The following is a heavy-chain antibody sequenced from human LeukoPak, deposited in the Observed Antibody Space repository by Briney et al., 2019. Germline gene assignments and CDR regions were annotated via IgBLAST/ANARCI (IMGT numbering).Heavy chain of an antibody. CDR2: ISSSGSTI. D-gene: IGHD5-24*01. CDR3: ARDDRSDDGYNFCD. V-gene: IGHV3-11*04. Sequence: GGSLRLSCAASGFTFRDYYMSCIRQAPGKGLEWVSYISSSGSTIYYADSVKGRFTISRDNAKNSLYLQMNSLRAEDTAVYYCARDDRSDDGYNFCDWGQGTLVTVSS. J-gene: IGHJ4*02. CDR1: GFTFRDYY.